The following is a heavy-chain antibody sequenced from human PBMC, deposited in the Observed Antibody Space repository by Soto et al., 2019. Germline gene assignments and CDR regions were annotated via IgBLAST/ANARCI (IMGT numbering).Heavy chain of an antibody. CDR3: ARGAEVGIELAAFDQ. Sequence: QVHLVQSGAEVKRAGASVTVSCKASGYTFSDYYIHWVRQASGQGLQWMGCINPKSGDRRYAQMFRGWVFMTRDTSISTAYMEVSGLKSDDTAVYFCARGAEVGIELAAFDQWGQGTLVTVSA. CDR1: GYTFSDYY. D-gene: IGHD2-8*02. V-gene: IGHV1-2*04. J-gene: IGHJ4*02. CDR2: INPKSGDR.